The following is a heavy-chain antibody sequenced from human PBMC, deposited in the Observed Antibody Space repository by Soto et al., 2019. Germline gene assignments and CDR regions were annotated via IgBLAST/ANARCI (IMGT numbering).Heavy chain of an antibody. CDR3: ARQGFGPLHGLVDV. CDR1: GGSIGSGY. J-gene: IGHJ6*02. D-gene: IGHD3-10*01. Sequence: PSETLSLTCSVSGGSIGSGYWTWIRHPPGKGLEWIGYIYLGGSINYNPSLKSRVIISLDTSKSQFSLKVTSVTATDTAVYYCARQGFGPLHGLVDVWGQGTTVTVSS. CDR2: IYLGGSI. V-gene: IGHV4-59*08.